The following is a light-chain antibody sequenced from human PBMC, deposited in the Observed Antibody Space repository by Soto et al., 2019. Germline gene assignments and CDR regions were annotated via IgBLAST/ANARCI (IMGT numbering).Light chain of an antibody. CDR3: QQRKYWPPLT. Sequence: EVVLTQSPDTLSLSPGERATLSRRTSHSVDIYLAWYQQKPGQAPRLLIYDSYNRVTGIPTRFSGSGSGTDFTLTISSLEPEDSAVYYCQQRKYWPPLTFGGGTKVEIK. V-gene: IGKV3-11*01. CDR2: DSY. CDR1: HSVDIY. J-gene: IGKJ4*01.